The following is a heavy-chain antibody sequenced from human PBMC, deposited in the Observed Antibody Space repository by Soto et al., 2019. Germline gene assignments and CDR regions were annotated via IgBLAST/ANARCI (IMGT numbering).Heavy chain of an antibody. V-gene: IGHV4-61*01. J-gene: IGHJ3*02. D-gene: IGHD3-22*01. CDR3: EREVEWLLPPGAFDI. CDR1: GGSVSSGSYY. Sequence: PSETLSLTCTVSGGSVSSGSYYWSWIRQPPGKGLEWIGYIYYSGSTNYNPSLKSRVTISVDTSKNQFSLKLSSVTAADTAVYYCEREVEWLLPPGAFDIWGQGTMVTV. CDR2: IYYSGST.